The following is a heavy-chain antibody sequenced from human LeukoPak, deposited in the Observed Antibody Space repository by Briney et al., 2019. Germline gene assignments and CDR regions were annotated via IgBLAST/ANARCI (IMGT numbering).Heavy chain of an antibody. V-gene: IGHV1-2*06. Sequence: ASVKVSCKASGYTFTGYYMHWVRQAPGQGLEWMGRINPNSGGTNYAQKFQGRVTMTRDTSISTAYMELSRLRSDDTAVYYCARESGSSEDPFFDYWGQGTLVTVSS. D-gene: IGHD1-26*01. CDR2: INPNSGGT. CDR1: GYTFTGYY. CDR3: ARESGSSEDPFFDY. J-gene: IGHJ4*02.